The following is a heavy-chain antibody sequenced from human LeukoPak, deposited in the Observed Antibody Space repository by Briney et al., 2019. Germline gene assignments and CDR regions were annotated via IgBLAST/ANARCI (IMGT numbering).Heavy chain of an antibody. V-gene: IGHV3-43*01. CDR2: ISWDGGST. Sequence: PGGSLRLSCAASGFTFDDYTMHWVRQAPGKGLEWVSLISWDGGSTYYADSVKGRFTISRDNSKNSLYLQMNSLRTEDTALYYCAKDGGEAAPEFDYWGQGTLVTVSS. CDR3: AKDGGEAAPEFDY. J-gene: IGHJ4*02. D-gene: IGHD6-6*01. CDR1: GFTFDDYT.